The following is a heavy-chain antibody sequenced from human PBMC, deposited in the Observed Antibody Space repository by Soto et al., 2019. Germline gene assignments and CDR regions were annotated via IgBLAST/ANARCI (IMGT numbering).Heavy chain of an antibody. CDR2: IRVKAYGGTT. D-gene: IGHD3-22*01. Sequence: PGGSLRLSCTASGFTFGDYAMSWVRQAPGKGLEWVGCIRVKAYGGTTEYAASVKGRFTISRDDSKDIAYLQMNSLNTEDTGVYYCTRDQYFDSSAYLKHFFDYWGQGRLVTVSS. CDR1: GFTFGDYA. J-gene: IGHJ4*02. V-gene: IGHV3-49*04. CDR3: TRDQYFDSSAYLKHFFDY.